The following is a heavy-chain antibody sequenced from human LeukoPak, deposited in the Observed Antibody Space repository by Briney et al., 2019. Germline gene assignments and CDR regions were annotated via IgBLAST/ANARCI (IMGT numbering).Heavy chain of an antibody. CDR2: IYDSGST. V-gene: IGHV4-59*08. D-gene: IGHD2-2*01. Sequence: SETLSLTCTVSRGSISSYYWSWIRQPPGKGLEWSGYIYDSGSTNYNPSLKSRVTISVDTSKNQFSLKLSSVTAADTAVYYGARHLSDGGAVPGARGMDVWGQGTTVTVSS. J-gene: IGHJ6*02. CDR3: ARHLSDGGAVPGARGMDV. CDR1: RGSISSYY.